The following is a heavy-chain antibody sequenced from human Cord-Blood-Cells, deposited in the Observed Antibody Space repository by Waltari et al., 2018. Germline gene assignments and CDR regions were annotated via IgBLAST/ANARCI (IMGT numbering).Heavy chain of an antibody. CDR2: IYSGGSK. V-gene: IGHV3-53*01. CDR3: ARSWYFDY. J-gene: IGHJ4*02. D-gene: IGHD6-13*01. Sequence: EVQLVESGGGLIQPGGSLRLSFAACGFTVSGNYMSWVRQAPGKGLEWVAVIYSGGSKFYADSVKGRFTISRDNSKNTLYLQMNSLRAEDTAVYYCARSWYFDYWGQGTLVTVSS. CDR1: GFTVSGNY.